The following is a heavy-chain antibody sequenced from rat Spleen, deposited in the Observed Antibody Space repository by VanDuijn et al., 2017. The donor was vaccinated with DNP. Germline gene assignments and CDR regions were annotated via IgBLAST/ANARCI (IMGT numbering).Heavy chain of an antibody. CDR1: GFTFSGYW. V-gene: IGHV5-58*01. Sequence: EVQLVETGGGLVQPGRSLKLSCVASGFTFSGYWMYWIRQAPGKGLEWISSINPDGGSAYYPDSVKGRFTISRDNAKSTLYLQMNSLRSEDTATYYCARLDYWGQGVMVTVSS. J-gene: IGHJ2*01. CDR2: INPDGGSA. CDR3: ARLDY.